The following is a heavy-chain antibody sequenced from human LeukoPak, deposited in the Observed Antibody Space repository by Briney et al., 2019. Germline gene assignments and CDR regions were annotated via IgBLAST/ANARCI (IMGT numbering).Heavy chain of an antibody. Sequence: PGRSLRLSCAASGFTFSSYAMHWVRQAPGKGLEWVAVISYDGSNKYYADSVKGRFTISRDNSKNTLYLQMNSLRAEDTAVYYCARAGHIVVVTARYGMDVWGQGTTVTVSS. CDR1: GFTFSSYA. CDR2: ISYDGSNK. CDR3: ARAGHIVVVTARYGMDV. J-gene: IGHJ6*02. V-gene: IGHV3-30-3*01. D-gene: IGHD2-21*02.